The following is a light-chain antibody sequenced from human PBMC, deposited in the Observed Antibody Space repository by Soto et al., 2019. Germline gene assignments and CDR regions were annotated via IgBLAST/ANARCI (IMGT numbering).Light chain of an antibody. J-gene: IGKJ1*01. CDR1: QDVGNY. V-gene: IGKV3-11*01. CDR3: HQRQSWPRT. Sequence: TQSPSSLSASVGDRVTITCRASQDVGNYLAWYQHRPGQAPRLLIYLTSNRAAGIPARFSGSGSGTDFTLTISDVQPEDFAIYYCHQRQSWPRTFGQGTKVDIK. CDR2: LTS.